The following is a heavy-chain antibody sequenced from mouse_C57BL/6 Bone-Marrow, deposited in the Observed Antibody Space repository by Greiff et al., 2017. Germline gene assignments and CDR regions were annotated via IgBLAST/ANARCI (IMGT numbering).Heavy chain of an antibody. CDR3: ARSKRRIEPFAY. Sequence: QVQLQQPGAELVKPGASVTLSCKASGYTFTSYWMHWVKQRPGQGLEWIGMIHPNSGSTNYNEKFKSKATLTVYKSSSTAYMQLSSLTSEDSAVYYCARSKRRIEPFAYWGQGTLVTVSA. CDR2: IHPNSGST. V-gene: IGHV1-64*01. J-gene: IGHJ3*01. CDR1: GYTFTSYW.